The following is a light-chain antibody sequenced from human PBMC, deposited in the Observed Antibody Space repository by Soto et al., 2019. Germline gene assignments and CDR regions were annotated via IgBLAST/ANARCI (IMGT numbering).Light chain of an antibody. CDR3: QQYGSSPIT. CDR1: QSVHSNF. CDR2: GAS. J-gene: IGKJ5*01. Sequence: EIVLAQSPGTLSLSPGEIATLSCRASQSVHSNFLAWYQHKPGQAPRLLIYGASSRATGIPDRFSGSVSGRDFTLTISRLEPEDFAVYYCQQYGSSPITFGQGTRLEIK. V-gene: IGKV3-20*01.